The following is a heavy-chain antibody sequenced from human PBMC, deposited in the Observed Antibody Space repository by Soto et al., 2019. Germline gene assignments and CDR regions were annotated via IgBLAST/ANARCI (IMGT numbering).Heavy chain of an antibody. V-gene: IGHV3-23*01. CDR3: AKDFDIGGAAYYFDY. CDR1: GFTFSSYA. J-gene: IGHJ4*02. D-gene: IGHD3-16*01. CDR2: ISGSGGST. Sequence: GSLRLSCAASGFTFSSYAMSWVRQAPGKGLEWVSAISGSGGSTYYADSVKGRFTISRDNSKNTLYLQMNSLRADDTAVYYCAKDFDIGGAAYYFDYWGQGTLVTVSS.